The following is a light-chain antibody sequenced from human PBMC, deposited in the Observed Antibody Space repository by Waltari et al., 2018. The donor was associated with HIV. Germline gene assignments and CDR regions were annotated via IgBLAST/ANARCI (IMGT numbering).Light chain of an antibody. J-gene: IGLJ2*01. CDR3: YSAANNNLRI. V-gene: IGLV3-27*01. CDR1: ILPAQY. CDR2: KDS. Sequence: SYELPQPSSVSVSPGQTAKITCPGVILPAQYARWFQQKPGQAPVLLIFKDSERPSGIPERFSGSSSESTVTLTISGAQVEDEGDYYCYSAANNNLRIFGGGTKLTVL.